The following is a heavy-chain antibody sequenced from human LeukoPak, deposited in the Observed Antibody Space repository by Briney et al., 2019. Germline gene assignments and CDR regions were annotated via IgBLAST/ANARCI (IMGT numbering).Heavy chain of an antibody. CDR3: ARDLAAAGIGEFDS. D-gene: IGHD6-13*01. V-gene: IGHV1-69*13. J-gene: IGHJ4*02. Sequence: SVKVSCKASGGSFRDYAISWVRRAPGQGLQCLGGIVPMFGTANYAQQLQGRVTITADESTTTVYMELNSLRSEDTAVYYCARDLAAAGIGEFDSWGQGTLVTVSS. CDR1: GGSFRDYA. CDR2: IVPMFGTA.